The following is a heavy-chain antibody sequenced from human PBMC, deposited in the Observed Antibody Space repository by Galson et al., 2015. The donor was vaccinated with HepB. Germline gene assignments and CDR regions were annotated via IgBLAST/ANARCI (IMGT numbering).Heavy chain of an antibody. J-gene: IGHJ4*02. V-gene: IGHV3-30*04. Sequence: SLRLSCAASGFIFSRNPLHWVRQAPGKGLEWVAAVSHDGSNKYYGASVKGRFTVSGDNAKNTMFLQMNRLRPEDTAVYYCARRSLYYDSSGYYYETRRLGELDYWGQGILVTVSS. CDR2: VSHDGSNK. D-gene: IGHD3-22*01. CDR3: ARRSLYYDSSGYYYETRRLGELDY. CDR1: GFIFSRNP.